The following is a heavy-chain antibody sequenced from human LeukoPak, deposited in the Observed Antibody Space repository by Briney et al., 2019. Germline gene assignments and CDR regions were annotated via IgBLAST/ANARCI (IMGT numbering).Heavy chain of an antibody. V-gene: IGHV3-30-3*01. CDR2: ISYDGSNK. CDR3: ARDNGYYSDSRDAFDI. Sequence: GGSLRLSCAASGFTFSSYAMHWVRQAPGKGLEWVAVISYDGSNKYCADSVKGRFTISRDNAKNTLYLQMNSLRVEDTAVYFCARDNGYYSDSRDAFDIWGQGTMVTVSS. D-gene: IGHD3-22*01. CDR1: GFTFSSYA. J-gene: IGHJ3*02.